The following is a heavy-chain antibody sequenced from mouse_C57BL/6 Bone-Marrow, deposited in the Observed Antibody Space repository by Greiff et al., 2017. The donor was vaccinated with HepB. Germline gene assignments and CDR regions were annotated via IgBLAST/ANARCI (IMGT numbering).Heavy chain of an antibody. CDR2: ISNGGGST. CDR3: ARRYGNNWYFDV. D-gene: IGHD2-10*02. Sequence: EVHLVESGGGLVQPGGSLKLSCAASGFTFSDYYMYWVRQTPEKRLEWVAYISNGGGSTYYPDTVKGRFTISRDNAKNTLYLQMSRLKSEDTAMYYCARRYGNNWYFDVWGTGTTVTVSS. V-gene: IGHV5-12*01. J-gene: IGHJ1*03. CDR1: GFTFSDYY.